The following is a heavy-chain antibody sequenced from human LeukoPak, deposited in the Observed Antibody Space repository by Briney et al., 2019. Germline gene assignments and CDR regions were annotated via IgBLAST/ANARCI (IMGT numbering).Heavy chain of an antibody. CDR2: IDPSDSYT. Sequence: GESLKISCKGSGYSFTSYWISWVRQMPGKGLEWMGRIDPSDSYTNYSPSFQGHVTISADKSISTAYLQWSSLKASDTAMYYCARQAMVRGVISWFDPWGQGTLVTVSS. V-gene: IGHV5-10-1*01. D-gene: IGHD3-10*01. CDR3: ARQAMVRGVISWFDP. CDR1: GYSFTSYW. J-gene: IGHJ5*02.